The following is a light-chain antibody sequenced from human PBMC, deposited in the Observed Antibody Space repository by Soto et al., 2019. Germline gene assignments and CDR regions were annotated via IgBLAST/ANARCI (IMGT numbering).Light chain of an antibody. CDR3: QHYNSSPPEFT. CDR2: GAS. J-gene: IGKJ3*01. V-gene: IGKV3-20*01. CDR1: QSVSSSY. Sequence: EIVLTQSPGTLSLSPGARATLSCRASQSVSSSYLAWYQQRPGQAPRPLIFGASYRATGIPDRFSGSGSGTDFTLTISRLEPEDFAVYYCQHYNSSPPEFTFGPGTKVDSK.